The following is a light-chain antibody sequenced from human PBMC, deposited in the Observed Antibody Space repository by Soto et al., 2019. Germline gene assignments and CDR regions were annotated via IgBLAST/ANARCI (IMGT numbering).Light chain of an antibody. CDR2: YAS. CDR1: QSVSSY. Sequence: EIVLTQSPATLSLSPGEKATLSCRASQSVSSYLAWYQQKPGQAPRLLIYYASNRATGIPARFSGSGSGTDFTLTISSLEPEDFAVYYCQQRETFGQGTKVDIK. CDR3: QQRET. V-gene: IGKV3-11*01. J-gene: IGKJ1*01.